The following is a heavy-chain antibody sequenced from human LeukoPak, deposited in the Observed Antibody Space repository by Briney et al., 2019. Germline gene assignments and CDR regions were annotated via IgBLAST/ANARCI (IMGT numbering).Heavy chain of an antibody. CDR2: IIPIFGTA. Sequence: SVKVSCKASGGTFSSYAISWVRQAPGQGLEWMGGIIPIFGTANYAQKFQGRVTITTDESTSTAYMELSSLRSEDTAVYYCARGDIVVVPAAAQGAFDIWGQGTMVTVSS. V-gene: IGHV1-69*05. D-gene: IGHD2-2*01. CDR1: GGTFSSYA. J-gene: IGHJ3*02. CDR3: ARGDIVVVPAAAQGAFDI.